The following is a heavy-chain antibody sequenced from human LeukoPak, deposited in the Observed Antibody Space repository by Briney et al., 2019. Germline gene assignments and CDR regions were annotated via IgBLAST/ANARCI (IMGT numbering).Heavy chain of an antibody. Sequence: GGSLRLSSAASGFTFSSYWMSWVRQAPGKGLEWVANIKEDGSEKYYVDSVKGRFTISRDNAKNSLYLQMNSLRAEDTAVYYCARDSSPDAFDIWGQGTMVTVSS. J-gene: IGHJ3*02. CDR1: GFTFSSYW. CDR2: IKEDGSEK. CDR3: ARDSSPDAFDI. D-gene: IGHD6-19*01. V-gene: IGHV3-7*01.